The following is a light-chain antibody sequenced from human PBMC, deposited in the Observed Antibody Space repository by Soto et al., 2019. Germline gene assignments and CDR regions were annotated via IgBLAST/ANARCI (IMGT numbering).Light chain of an antibody. Sequence: DIQMTQSPSTLSASVGDRVIITCRASQSISSWLAWYQQKPGKVPNLLIYDASNLESGVPSRFSGSGSGTEFTLTISSLQPDDFATYYCQQYDNLPITFGQGTRLEIK. CDR1: QSISSW. J-gene: IGKJ5*01. CDR3: QQYDNLPIT. CDR2: DAS. V-gene: IGKV1-5*01.